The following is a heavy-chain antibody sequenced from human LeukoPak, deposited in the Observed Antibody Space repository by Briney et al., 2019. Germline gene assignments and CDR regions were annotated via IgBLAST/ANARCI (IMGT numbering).Heavy chain of an antibody. CDR3: VGGDY. J-gene: IGHJ4*02. Sequence: GGSLRLSCAASGFTFSSYSMNWVRQAPGKGLEWVSSISGSSSYLNYADSVKGRFTISRGNTKNSLYLQMNSLRAEDTAVYYCVGGDYWGQGTLVTVSS. CDR2: ISGSSSYL. V-gene: IGHV3-21*01. CDR1: GFTFSSYS.